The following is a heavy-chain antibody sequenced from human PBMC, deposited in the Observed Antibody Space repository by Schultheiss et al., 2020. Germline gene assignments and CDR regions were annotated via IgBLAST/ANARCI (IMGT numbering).Heavy chain of an antibody. CDR2: IIPIFGTA. CDR1: GGTFSSYA. J-gene: IGHJ6*02. V-gene: IGHV1-69*01. Sequence: GASLKISCKASGGTFSSYAISWVRQAPGQGLEWMGGIIPIFGTANYAQKFQGRVTITADESTSTAYMELSSLRSEDPAVYYCASRYCSSTSCWNYYYGMDVWGQGATVTVSS. D-gene: IGHD2-2*01. CDR3: ASRYCSSTSCWNYYYGMDV.